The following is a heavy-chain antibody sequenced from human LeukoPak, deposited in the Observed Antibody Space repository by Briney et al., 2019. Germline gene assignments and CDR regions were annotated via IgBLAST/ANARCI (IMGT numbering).Heavy chain of an antibody. CDR1: GHTFTGYF. CDR2: ISPNIGGT. V-gene: IGHV1-2*02. D-gene: IGHD3-22*01. J-gene: IGHJ6*02. CDR3: ARAARVDYYDSSPYGMDV. Sequence: ASVKVSCKAPGHTFTGYFMHWVRQAPGQGLEWMGWISPNIGGTNYAQNFQGRVTMTRDTSISTVYMELRRLRSDDTAVYYCARAARVDYYDSSPYGMDVWGPGTTVTVSS.